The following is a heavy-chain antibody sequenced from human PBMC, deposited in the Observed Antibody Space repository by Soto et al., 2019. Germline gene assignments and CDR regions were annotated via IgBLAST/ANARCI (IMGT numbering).Heavy chain of an antibody. CDR3: AKRRGEGYFDL. J-gene: IGHJ2*01. D-gene: IGHD3-10*01. Sequence: EVQLLESGGGLVQPGGSLRLSCAASGFIFSSFVVGWVRRAPGKGLEWVSAIGGTSGSTYYADSVKGRFTISRDNSKNTLSLQMNSLSADDTAVYYCAKRRGEGYFDLWGRGSLVTVSS. CDR2: IGGTSGST. CDR1: GFIFSSFV. V-gene: IGHV3-23*01.